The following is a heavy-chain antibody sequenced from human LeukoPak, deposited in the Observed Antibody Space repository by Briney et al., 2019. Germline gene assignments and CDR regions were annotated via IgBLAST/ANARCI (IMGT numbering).Heavy chain of an antibody. CDR1: GYTFTDSY. V-gene: IGHV1-2*02. CDR2: IYPNSGAT. Sequence: ASVKVSCRTSGYTFTDSYMHWVRQAPGQGLEWMGWIYPNSGATNYAQKFQDRVTLTRDTSISTAYMELSRLTSDDTAVYYCAKDDGGNSFAHWGQGTLVTVSS. CDR3: AKDDGGNSFAH. D-gene: IGHD4-23*01. J-gene: IGHJ4*02.